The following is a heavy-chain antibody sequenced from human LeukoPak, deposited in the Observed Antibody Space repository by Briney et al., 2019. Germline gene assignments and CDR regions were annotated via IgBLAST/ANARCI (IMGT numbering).Heavy chain of an antibody. CDR3: AKASVTMIVVATEYFQH. V-gene: IGHV3-21*01. Sequence: GGSLRLSCAASGFTFSSYSMNWVRQAPGKGLEWVSSISSSSSYIYYADSVKGRFTISRDNAKNSLYLQMNSLRAEDTAVYYCAKASVTMIVVATEYFQHWGQGTLVTVSS. CDR2: ISSSSSYI. D-gene: IGHD3-22*01. J-gene: IGHJ1*01. CDR1: GFTFSSYS.